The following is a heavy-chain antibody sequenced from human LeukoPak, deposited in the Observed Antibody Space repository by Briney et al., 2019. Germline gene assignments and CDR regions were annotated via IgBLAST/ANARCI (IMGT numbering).Heavy chain of an antibody. CDR3: ARVTGYSSSWYEYNWFDP. CDR1: GGSNSSSSYY. J-gene: IGHJ5*02. CDR2: IYYSGST. Sequence: SETLSLTCTVSGGSNSSSSYYWGWIRQPPGKGLEWIGSIYYSGSTYYNPSLKSRVTISVDTSKNQFSLKLSSVTAADTAVYYCARVTGYSSSWYEYNWFDPWGQGTLVTVSS. D-gene: IGHD6-13*01. V-gene: IGHV4-39*07.